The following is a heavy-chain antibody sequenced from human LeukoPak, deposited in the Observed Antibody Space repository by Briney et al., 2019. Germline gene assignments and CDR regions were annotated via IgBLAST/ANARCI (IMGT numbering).Heavy chain of an antibody. J-gene: IGHJ3*02. CDR2: IYTSGST. CDR1: GGSISSYY. V-gene: IGHV4-4*07. CDR3: AGEGVRFAFDI. D-gene: IGHD3-3*01. Sequence: SETLSLTCTVSGGSISSYYWSWIRQPAGKGLEWIGRIYTSGSTNYNPSLKSRVTISVDTSKNQFSLKLSSVTAADTAVYYCAGEGVRFAFDIWGQGTMVTVSS.